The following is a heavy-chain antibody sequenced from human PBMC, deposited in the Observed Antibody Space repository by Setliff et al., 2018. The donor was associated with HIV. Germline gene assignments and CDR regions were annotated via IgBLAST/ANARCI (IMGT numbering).Heavy chain of an antibody. Sequence: SETLSLTCTVSGGSVSTGNYYWNWIRLPPGKGLEWIGYIFYSGSTNYNPSLKSRVTISVDTSKNQFSLKLTSVTAADTAVYYCARPIEGYYDAFHIWGQGTLVTVSS. V-gene: IGHV4-61*01. CDR1: GGSVSTGNYY. D-gene: IGHD2-8*01. J-gene: IGHJ3*02. CDR3: ARPIEGYYDAFHI. CDR2: IFYSGST.